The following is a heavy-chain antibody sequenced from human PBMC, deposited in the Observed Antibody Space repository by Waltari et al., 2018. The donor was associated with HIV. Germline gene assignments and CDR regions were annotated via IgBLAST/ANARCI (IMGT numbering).Heavy chain of an antibody. CDR2: IYHNGSS. V-gene: IGHV4-59*01. CDR3: AGATLVRGVNRFYRWFDP. Sequence: QVQLQESGPGMVKSSETLSLTCTVSDDSISSYYWNWIRQPPGKGLEWIGSIYHNGSSNYNPSLKSRVTISVDSSKYQFSLTLRSVIAADTAVYFCAGATLVRGVNRFYRWFDPWGQGILVTVSS. J-gene: IGHJ5*02. D-gene: IGHD3-10*01. CDR1: DDSISSYY.